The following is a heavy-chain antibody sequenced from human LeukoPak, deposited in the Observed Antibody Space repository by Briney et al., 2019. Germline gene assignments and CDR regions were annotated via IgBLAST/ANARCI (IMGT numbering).Heavy chain of an antibody. V-gene: IGHV1-18*01. CDR3: ARDRGTAVTVFDY. Sequence: EASVKVSCKASGYTFTNYGISWVRQAPGQGLEWMGCISAYNGNTNYAQNLQGRDTMTTDTSTSTAYMELRNLRSDDTAVYYCARDRGTAVTVFDYWGQGTLVPVSS. D-gene: IGHD4-17*01. CDR2: ISAYNGNT. J-gene: IGHJ4*02. CDR1: GYTFTNYG.